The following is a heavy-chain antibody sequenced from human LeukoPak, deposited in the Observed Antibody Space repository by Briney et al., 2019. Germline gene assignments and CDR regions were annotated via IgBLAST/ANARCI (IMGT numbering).Heavy chain of an antibody. CDR3: ARFLVTTYAFDI. V-gene: IGHV4-61*08. D-gene: IGHD4-17*01. Sequence: PSETLSLTCAVSGGSISSGGYSWSWIRQPPGKGLEWIGYIYYSGSTNYNPSLKRRVTISIDTSKNQFSLKLSSVTAADTAVYYCARFLVTTYAFDIWGQGTMVTVSS. J-gene: IGHJ3*02. CDR1: GGSISSGGYS. CDR2: IYYSGST.